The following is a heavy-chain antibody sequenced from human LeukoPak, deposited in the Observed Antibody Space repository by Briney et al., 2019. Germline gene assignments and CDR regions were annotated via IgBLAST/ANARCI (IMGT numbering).Heavy chain of an antibody. Sequence: GSLRLSCAASGFTFSSYAMSWVRQPPGKGLEWIGEIYHSGSTNYNPSLKSRVTISVDKSKNQFSLKLSSVTAADTAVYYCARGCSGGSCYSAVDYWGQGTLVTVSS. D-gene: IGHD2-15*01. CDR1: GFTFSSYAM. J-gene: IGHJ4*02. CDR2: IYHSGST. CDR3: ARGCSGGSCYSAVDY. V-gene: IGHV4-4*02.